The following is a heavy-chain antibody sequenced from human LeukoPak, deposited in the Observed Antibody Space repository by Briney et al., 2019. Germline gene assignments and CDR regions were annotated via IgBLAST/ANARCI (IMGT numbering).Heavy chain of an antibody. V-gene: IGHV1-69*05. CDR1: GGTFSSYA. Sequence: RASVKVSCKASGGTFSSYAISWVRQAPGQGLEWMGGIIPIFGTANYAQKFQGRVTITTDESTSTAYMELSSLRSEDTAVYYCAESDCSSTSCPVPNWFDPWGQGTLVTVSS. D-gene: IGHD2-2*01. CDR2: IIPIFGTA. J-gene: IGHJ5*02. CDR3: AESDCSSTSCPVPNWFDP.